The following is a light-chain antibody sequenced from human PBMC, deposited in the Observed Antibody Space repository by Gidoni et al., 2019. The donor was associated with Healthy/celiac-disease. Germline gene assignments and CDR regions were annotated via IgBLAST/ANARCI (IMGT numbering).Light chain of an antibody. V-gene: IGKV1-33*01. Sequence: DIQMTQSPSSLSASVGDRVTITCQASQDISNYLKWYQQKPGKAPKFLIYDASNLETGVPSRFSGSGSWTDFTFTISSLQPEDIATYYYQQYGNLRLTFGGGTKVEIK. CDR2: DAS. CDR3: QQYGNLRLT. CDR1: QDISNY. J-gene: IGKJ4*01.